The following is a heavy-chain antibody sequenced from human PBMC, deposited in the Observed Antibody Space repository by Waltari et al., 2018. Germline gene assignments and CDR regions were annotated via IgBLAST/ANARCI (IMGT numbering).Heavy chain of an antibody. V-gene: IGHV3-23*01. CDR3: ARAYSSGWYPGGY. J-gene: IGHJ4*02. CDR2: ISGHGVKT. Sequence: EVQLLMSGGGLVQPGGSLKLSCTASGFIFSNYAMHWVRQSPERGLPWVSGISGHGVKTYYADSVKGRFTISRDNSKNTLYLQMNSLRAEDTAVYYCARAYSSGWYPGGYWGQGTLVTVSS. CDR1: GFIFSNYA. D-gene: IGHD6-19*01.